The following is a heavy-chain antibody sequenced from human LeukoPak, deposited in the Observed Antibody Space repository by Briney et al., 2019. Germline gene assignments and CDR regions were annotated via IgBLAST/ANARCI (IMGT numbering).Heavy chain of an antibody. CDR1: GFTFSRSW. V-gene: IGHV3-7*01. Sequence: GGSLRLSCTASGFTFSRSWMNWIRQAPGNGLEWVANINPDGDGMRFVDSVKGRFTMSRDNAQSSLHLQMNSLRVEDTAFYYCAAWTDRGYSYWGQGVLVTVSS. CDR2: INPDGDGM. CDR3: AAWTDRGYSY. D-gene: IGHD5-12*01. J-gene: IGHJ4*02.